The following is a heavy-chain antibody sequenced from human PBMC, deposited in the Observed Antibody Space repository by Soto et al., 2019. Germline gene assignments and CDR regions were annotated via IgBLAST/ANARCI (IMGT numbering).Heavy chain of an antibody. CDR2: ITNDGNNE. J-gene: IGHJ6*02. V-gene: IGHV3-30*18. D-gene: IGHD1-26*01. Sequence: KLVESGGGVVQPGRSLKLSCAASGFVFSDYGMHWVRQAPGKGLEWVALITNDGNNEFYRESVKGRFSISRGRSTNTVDLLMNSLRPEDTGVYYCAKEGPGGGRHFYYGLDVCGQGTTVTVSS. CDR1: GFVFSDYG. CDR3: AKEGPGGGRHFYYGLDV.